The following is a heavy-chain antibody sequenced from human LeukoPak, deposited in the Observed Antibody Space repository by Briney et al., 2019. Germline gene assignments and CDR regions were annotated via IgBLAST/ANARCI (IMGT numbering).Heavy chain of an antibody. CDR3: ARDQYSYAHAAH. J-gene: IGHJ4*02. D-gene: IGHD5-18*01. Sequence: GGSLRLSCTASGFTVSSNYMSWVRQAPGKGLEWVSVIYSGGTTYYADSVKGRFTISRDNSKNTLHLQMNSLRAEDTAVYYCARDQYSYAHAAHWGQGTLVTVSS. CDR2: IYSGGTT. V-gene: IGHV3-66*01. CDR1: GFTVSSNY.